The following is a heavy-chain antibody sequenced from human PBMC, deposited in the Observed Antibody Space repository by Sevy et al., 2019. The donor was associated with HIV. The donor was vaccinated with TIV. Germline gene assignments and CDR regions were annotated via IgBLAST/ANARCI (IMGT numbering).Heavy chain of an antibody. CDR1: GGSVSSGSYF. Sequence: SETLSLTCTVSGGSVSSGSYFWSWIRQPPGKGLEWIAYIYYSGSTNYNPSLKSRVTISVDTSKNQFSLKLSAVTAAXXXVXXXXREXXXXHKYGMDVWGQGTTVTVSS. CDR3: XREXXXXHKYGMDV. CDR2: IYYSGST. D-gene: IGHD2-21*01. J-gene: IGHJ6*02. V-gene: IGHV4-61*01.